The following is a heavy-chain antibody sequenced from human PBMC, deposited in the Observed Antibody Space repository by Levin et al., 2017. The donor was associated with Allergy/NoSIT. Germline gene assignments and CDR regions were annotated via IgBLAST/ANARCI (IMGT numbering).Heavy chain of an antibody. Sequence: PGGSLRLSCAASGFTFSSYSMNWVRQAPGKGLEWVSYISSSSSTIYYADSVKGRFTISRDNAKNSLYLQMNSLRDEDTAVYYCARDQVDYYDSSGYYYWFDPWGQGTLVTVSS. CDR3: ARDQVDYYDSSGYYYWFDP. D-gene: IGHD3-22*01. J-gene: IGHJ5*02. V-gene: IGHV3-48*02. CDR2: ISSSSSTI. CDR1: GFTFSSYS.